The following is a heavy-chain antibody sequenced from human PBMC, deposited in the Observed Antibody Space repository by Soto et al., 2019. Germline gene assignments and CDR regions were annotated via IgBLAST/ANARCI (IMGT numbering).Heavy chain of an antibody. CDR3: AAAIGFLEWLSYYGMDV. J-gene: IGHJ6*02. V-gene: IGHV1-58*01. CDR1: GFTFTSSA. D-gene: IGHD3-3*01. CDR2: IVVGSGNT. Sequence: SVKVSCKASGFTFTSSAVQWVRQARGQRLEWIGWIVVGSGNTNYAQKFQERVTITREMSTSTAYMELSSLRSEDTAVYYCAAAIGFLEWLSYYGMDVWVQGTTATVSS.